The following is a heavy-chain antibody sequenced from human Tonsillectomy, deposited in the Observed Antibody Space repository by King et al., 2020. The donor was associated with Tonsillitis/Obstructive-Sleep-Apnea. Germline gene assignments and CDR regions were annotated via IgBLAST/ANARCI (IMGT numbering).Heavy chain of an antibody. CDR2: IKSNTDGGKT. Sequence: VQLVESGGGLVKPGGSLRLSCAASGFTFSNAWMSWVRQAPGKGLEWGGRIKSNTDGGKTDDAAPVKGRFTIPRDDSKNTLYLQMNSLKTEDTAVYYCTTEPDTYYYDSSGPAVDYWGQGTLVTVSS. V-gene: IGHV3-15*01. J-gene: IGHJ4*02. CDR3: TTEPDTYYYDSSGPAVDY. CDR1: GFTFSNAW. D-gene: IGHD3-22*01.